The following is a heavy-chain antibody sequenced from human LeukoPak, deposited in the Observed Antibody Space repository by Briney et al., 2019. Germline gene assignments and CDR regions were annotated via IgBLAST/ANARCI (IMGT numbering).Heavy chain of an antibody. Sequence: PGRSLRLSCAASGFTFRNFGMHWVREAPGKGLEWVAVIWYDGSNKYYADSVKGRFAISRDNSKNTLYLQINSLRAEDTAVYYCVRDREVKYFDYWGQGTLVTVSS. CDR1: GFTFRNFG. V-gene: IGHV3-33*01. CDR3: VRDREVKYFDY. D-gene: IGHD4-23*01. CDR2: IWYDGSNK. J-gene: IGHJ4*02.